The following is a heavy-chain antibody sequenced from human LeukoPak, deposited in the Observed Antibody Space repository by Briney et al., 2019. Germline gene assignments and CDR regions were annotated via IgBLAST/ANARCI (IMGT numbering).Heavy chain of an antibody. V-gene: IGHV3-9*01. CDR2: ISWNSGSI. J-gene: IGHJ6*02. D-gene: IGHD6-13*01. Sequence: GGSLRLSCAASGFTFDDYAMHWVRQAPGKGLEWVSGISWNSGSIGYADSVKGRFTISRDNAKNSLYLQMNSLRAEDTALYYCAKDVKSSSWYGSYYYGMDVWGQGTTVTVSS. CDR1: GFTFDDYA. CDR3: AKDVKSSSWYGSYYYGMDV.